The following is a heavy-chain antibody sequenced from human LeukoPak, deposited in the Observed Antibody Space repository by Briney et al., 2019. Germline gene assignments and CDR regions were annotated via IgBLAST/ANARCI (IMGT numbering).Heavy chain of an antibody. CDR1: GFTFSSYG. CDR2: IWYDGSNK. CDR3: TTDQSYYGSGSYNFDY. V-gene: IGHV3-33*01. D-gene: IGHD3-10*01. Sequence: GGSLRLSCAASGFTFSSYGMHWVRQAPGKGLEWVAVIWYDGSNKYYADSVKGRFTISRDNSKNTLYLQMNSLRAEDTAVYYCTTDQSYYGSGSYNFDYWGQGTLVTVSS. J-gene: IGHJ4*02.